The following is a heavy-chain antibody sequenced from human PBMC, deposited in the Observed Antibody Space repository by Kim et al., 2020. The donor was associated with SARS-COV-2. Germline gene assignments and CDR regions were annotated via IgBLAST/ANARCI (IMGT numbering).Heavy chain of an antibody. V-gene: IGHV3-23*01. J-gene: IGHJ6*02. Sequence: YAGSVKGPFTISRDNSKDTLYLEMNGLGAEDTAVYYCARGAGGNGLGVWGQGTTVTVSS. D-gene: IGHD1-26*01. CDR3: ARGAGGNGLGV.